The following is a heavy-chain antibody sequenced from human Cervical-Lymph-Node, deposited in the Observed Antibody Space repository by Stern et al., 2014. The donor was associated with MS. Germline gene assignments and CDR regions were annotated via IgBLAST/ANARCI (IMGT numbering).Heavy chain of an antibody. Sequence: EVQLVQSGGGLVQPGGSLRLSCAASGFTFRDHYMDWVRQAPGKGLEWVGRSRNKAHSYPTEYAASVKGRFTISRDDSKNSLYLQMSSLKTEDTAVYYCARQGTIFGVVVPYFDSWGQGTRVTVSS. CDR1: GFTFRDHY. CDR3: ARQGTIFGVVVPYFDS. J-gene: IGHJ4*02. CDR2: SRNKAHSYPT. D-gene: IGHD3-3*01. V-gene: IGHV3-72*01.